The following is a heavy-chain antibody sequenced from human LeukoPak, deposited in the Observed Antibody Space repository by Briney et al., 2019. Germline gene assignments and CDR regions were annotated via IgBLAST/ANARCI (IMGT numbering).Heavy chain of an antibody. CDR3: ARTALSSWYFSARFDP. CDR2: ISAYNGNT. CDR1: GYTFTSYG. Sequence: ASVKVSCKASGYTFTSYGISWVRQAPGQGLEWMGWISAYNGNTNYAQKLQGRVTMTTDTSTSPAYMELRSLRSDDTAVYYCARTALSSWYFSARFDPWGQGTLVTVSS. D-gene: IGHD6-13*01. J-gene: IGHJ5*02. V-gene: IGHV1-18*01.